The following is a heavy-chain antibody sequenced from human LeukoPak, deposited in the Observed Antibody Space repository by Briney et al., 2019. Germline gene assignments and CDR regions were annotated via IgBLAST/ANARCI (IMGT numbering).Heavy chain of an antibody. V-gene: IGHV4-34*01. CDR1: GGSFSGYY. CDR2: INHSGST. Sequence: SETLSLTRAVYGGSFSGYYWSWIRQPPGEGLEWIGEINHSGSTNYNPSLKSRVTISVDTSKNQFSLKLSSVTAADTAVYYCARGHYGDEIDPWGQGTLVTVSS. D-gene: IGHD4-17*01. CDR3: ARGHYGDEIDP. J-gene: IGHJ5*02.